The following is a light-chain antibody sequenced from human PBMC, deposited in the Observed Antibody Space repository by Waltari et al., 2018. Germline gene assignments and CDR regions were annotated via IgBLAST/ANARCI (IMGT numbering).Light chain of an antibody. V-gene: IGKV3-15*01. CDR2: EAS. CDR1: QSISSN. Sequence: EIVMTQSPDTLSVSPGERATFSCRASQSISSNLAWYQQKPGQGPRLLIYEASTRATCAPARFIGSGSGTDFTLTISSLQSEDSAVYYCQQYNHWPPITFGQGTRLEIK. J-gene: IGKJ5*01. CDR3: QQYNHWPPIT.